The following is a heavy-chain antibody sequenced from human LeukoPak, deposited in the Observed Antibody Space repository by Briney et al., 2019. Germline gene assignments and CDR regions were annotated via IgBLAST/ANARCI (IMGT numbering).Heavy chain of an antibody. J-gene: IGHJ5*02. V-gene: IGHV4-34*01. CDR1: GGSFSGYY. CDR2: TNHSGST. D-gene: IGHD2-2*01. Sequence: SETLSLTCAVYGGSFSGYYWSWIRQPPGKGLEWIGETNHSGSTNYNPSLKSRVTISVDTSKNQFSLKLSSVTAADTAVYYCARLTDIVVVPAFDPWGQGTLVTVSS. CDR3: ARLTDIVVVPAFDP.